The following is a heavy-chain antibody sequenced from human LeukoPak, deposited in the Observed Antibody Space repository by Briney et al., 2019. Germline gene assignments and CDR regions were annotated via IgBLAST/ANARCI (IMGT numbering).Heavy chain of an antibody. V-gene: IGHV3-48*03. CDR2: ISSSGSTI. J-gene: IGHJ2*01. D-gene: IGHD4-17*01. CDR1: GFSFSNYE. CDR3: ARDLADYGDYWYFDL. Sequence: PGGSLRLSCAASGFSFSNYEMNWVRQAPGKGLEWVSYISSSGSTIYYPDSVKGRFTISRDNAKNSLYLQMNRLRAEDTAVYYCARDLADYGDYWYFDLWGRGTLVTVSS.